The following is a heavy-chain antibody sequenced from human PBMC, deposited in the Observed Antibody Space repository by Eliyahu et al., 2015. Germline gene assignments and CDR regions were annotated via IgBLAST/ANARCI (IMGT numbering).Heavy chain of an antibody. CDR1: GYTFTSYY. J-gene: IGHJ3*02. CDR2: INPGGGST. D-gene: IGHD5-24*01. V-gene: IGHV1-46*01. CDR3: ARDLYMATYFAFDI. Sequence: QVQLVQSGAEVKKPGASVKVSCKASGYTFTSYYIHWVRQAPGQGLEWMGLINPGGGSTSYAQKFQGGVTMTRDTSTSTVYMELSSLRSEDTAVYYCARDLYMATYFAFDIWGQGTMVTVSS.